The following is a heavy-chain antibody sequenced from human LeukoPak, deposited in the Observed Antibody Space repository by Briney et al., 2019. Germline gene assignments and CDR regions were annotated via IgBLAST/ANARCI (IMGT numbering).Heavy chain of an antibody. V-gene: IGHV4-39*01. Sequence: PSETLSLTCTVSGGSINSSSNYWGWIRQPPGKGLEWIGSIYYSGSTYYNPSLKSRVTMSVDTSKNQFSLKLNSVTASDTAVYYCARPINSWNGWFDPWGQGTLVTVSS. CDR3: ARPINSWNGWFDP. D-gene: IGHD1-1*01. J-gene: IGHJ5*02. CDR1: GGSINSSSNY. CDR2: IYYSGST.